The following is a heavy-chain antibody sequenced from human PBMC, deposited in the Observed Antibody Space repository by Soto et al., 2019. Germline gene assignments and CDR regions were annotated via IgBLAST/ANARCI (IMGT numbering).Heavy chain of an antibody. CDR3: AKGSSSVYYYYYGMDV. J-gene: IGHJ6*02. CDR2: MSSDASNK. D-gene: IGHD6-6*01. CDR1: GFNFRAYG. V-gene: IGHV3-30*18. Sequence: QVQLVESGGGVVQPGRSLRLSCAASGFNFRAYGMHWVRQAPGKGLQWVAVMSSDASNKYSADSVKGRFTISRDNSQNTLYLQMNSLRPEDTAVYYCAKGSSSVYYYYYGMDVWGQGTTVTVSS.